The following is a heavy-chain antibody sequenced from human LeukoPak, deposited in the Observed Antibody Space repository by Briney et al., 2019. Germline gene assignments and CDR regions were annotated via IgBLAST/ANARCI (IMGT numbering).Heavy chain of an antibody. V-gene: IGHV3-23*01. D-gene: IGHD1-26*01. CDR1: GFTFSSYA. CDR2: ISSSGEST. J-gene: IGHJ4*02. Sequence: GGSLRLSCAASGFTFSSYAMRWVRQAPGKGLEWASGISSSGESTYYGDSVKGRFTISRDNSKNTLYLQMNSLRAEDTAVYYCAKATVGTTGGSFDYWGQGTLVTASS. CDR3: AKATVGTTGGSFDY.